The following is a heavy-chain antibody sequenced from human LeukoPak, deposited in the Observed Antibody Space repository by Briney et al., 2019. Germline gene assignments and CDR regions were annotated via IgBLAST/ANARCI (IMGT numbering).Heavy chain of an antibody. J-gene: IGHJ4*02. CDR1: GGSISSSSYY. Sequence: SETLSLTCTVSGGSISSSSYYWGWIRQPPGKGLEWIGSIYYSGSTYYNPSLKSRVTISVDTSKNQFSLKLSSVTAADTAVYYCARVYSSSSAYYFDYWGQGTLVTVSS. CDR3: ARVYSSSSAYYFDY. CDR2: IYYSGST. V-gene: IGHV4-39*07. D-gene: IGHD6-6*01.